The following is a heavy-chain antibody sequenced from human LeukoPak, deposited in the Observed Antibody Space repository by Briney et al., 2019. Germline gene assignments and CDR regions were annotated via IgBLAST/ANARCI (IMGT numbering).Heavy chain of an antibody. Sequence: SETLSLTCTVSGGPISSYYWSWIRQPPGKGVEWSGYIYYSGSTNYNPSLKSRVTISVDTSKNQFSLKLSSVTAADTAVYYCAGGIAAAGTSSLGGYYYYGMDVWGQGTTVTVSS. D-gene: IGHD6-13*01. CDR3: AGGIAAAGTSSLGGYYYYGMDV. J-gene: IGHJ6*02. V-gene: IGHV4-59*01. CDR2: IYYSGST. CDR1: GGPISSYY.